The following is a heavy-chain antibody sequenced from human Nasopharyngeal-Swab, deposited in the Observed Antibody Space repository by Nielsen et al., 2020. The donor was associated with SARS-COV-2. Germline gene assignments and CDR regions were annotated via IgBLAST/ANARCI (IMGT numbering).Heavy chain of an antibody. CDR3: AQDRVKLNSGIDY. V-gene: IGHV3-30-3*01. D-gene: IGHD4-23*01. J-gene: IGHJ4*02. CDR1: GFTFSSYA. CDR2: ISYDGSNK. Sequence: GESLKISCAASGFTFSSYAMHWVRQAPGKGLEWVAIISYDGSNKYYADSVKGRFTISRDNSKTTLYLQMNSLRAEDTAIYYCAQDRVKLNSGIDYWGQGTLVTVSS.